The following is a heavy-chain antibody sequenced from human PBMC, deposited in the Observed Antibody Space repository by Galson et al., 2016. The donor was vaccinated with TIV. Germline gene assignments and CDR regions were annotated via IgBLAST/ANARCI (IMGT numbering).Heavy chain of an antibody. J-gene: IGHJ6*02. CDR2: MWFDGSDI. V-gene: IGHV3-33*01. D-gene: IGHD2/OR15-2a*01. Sequence: SLRLSCAASGFTFGSYGMHWVRQAPGKGLEWVAVMWFDGSDIYYADSVKGRFTISRDNSKNTLYLQMNSLRGEDTAVYYCARIIVSYGMDVWGQGTTVTVSS. CDR3: ARIIVSYGMDV. CDR1: GFTFGSYG.